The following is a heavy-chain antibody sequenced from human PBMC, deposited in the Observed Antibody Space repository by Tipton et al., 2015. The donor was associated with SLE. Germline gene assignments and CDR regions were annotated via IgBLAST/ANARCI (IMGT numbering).Heavy chain of an antibody. CDR2: IYYSGST. V-gene: IGHV4-59*07. D-gene: IGHD5-24*01. Sequence: GLVKPSDTLSLICTVSGGSMSRNYWSWIRQAPGKGLDWIGYIYYSGSTNYNPSLKSRVTISLDTSKNQFSLKLSSVTAADTAVYYCAGAVDMATVGEFDYWGQGTLVTVSS. CDR3: AGAVDMATVGEFDY. J-gene: IGHJ4*02. CDR1: GGSMSRNY.